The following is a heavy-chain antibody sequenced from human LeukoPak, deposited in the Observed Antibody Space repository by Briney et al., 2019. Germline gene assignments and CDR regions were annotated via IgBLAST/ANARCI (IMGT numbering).Heavy chain of an antibody. CDR2: ISGSGGST. Sequence: GGSLRLSCAASGFTFSSYAMGWVRQAPGKGLEWVSAISGSGGSTYYADSVKARFTISRDNSKNTLYLQMNSLRAEDTAVYYCAKGYCSTTSCRNFDSWGQGTLVTVSS. CDR1: GFTFSSYA. CDR3: AKGYCSTTSCRNFDS. D-gene: IGHD2-2*01. V-gene: IGHV3-23*01. J-gene: IGHJ4*02.